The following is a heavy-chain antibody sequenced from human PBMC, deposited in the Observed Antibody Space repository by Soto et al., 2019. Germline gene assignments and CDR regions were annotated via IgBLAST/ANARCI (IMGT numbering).Heavy chain of an antibody. CDR2: ISGSGGST. D-gene: IGHD2-15*01. CDR3: AKDGAGYCSGGSCYPSYWYFDL. CDR1: GLTFSSYA. Sequence: EVQLLESGGGLVQPGGSLRLSCAASGLTFSSYAMSWVRQAPGKGLEWVSAISGSGGSTYYADSVKGRFTISRDNSKNTLYLQMNSLRAEDTAVYYCAKDGAGYCSGGSCYPSYWYFDLWGRGTLVTVSS. V-gene: IGHV3-23*01. J-gene: IGHJ2*01.